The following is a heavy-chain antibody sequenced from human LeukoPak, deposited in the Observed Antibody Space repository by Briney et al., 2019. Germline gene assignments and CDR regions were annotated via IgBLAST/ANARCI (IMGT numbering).Heavy chain of an antibody. Sequence: PSETLSLTCTVSGGSIRSGGYYWSWIRQHPGKGLEWIGYIYYSGNAYYNPSLSSRVTISVDTSKNQFSLKLRSVTAADTAVYYCARADTAMVSLVDYWGQGTLVTVSS. J-gene: IGHJ4*02. D-gene: IGHD5-18*01. V-gene: IGHV4-31*03. CDR2: IYYSGNA. CDR3: ARADTAMVSLVDY. CDR1: GGSIRSGGYY.